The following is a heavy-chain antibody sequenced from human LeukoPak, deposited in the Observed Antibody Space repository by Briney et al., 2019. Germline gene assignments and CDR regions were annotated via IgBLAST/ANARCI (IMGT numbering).Heavy chain of an antibody. Sequence: SETLSLTCAVYGGSFSGYYWSWIRQPPGKGLEWIGEINHSGSTNYNPSLKSRVTISVDTSKNQFSLKLSSVTAADTAVYYCASWIGGSGSYRDYWGQGTLVTVS. V-gene: IGHV4-34*01. CDR3: ASWIGGSGSYRDY. D-gene: IGHD3-10*01. CDR1: GGSFSGYY. CDR2: INHSGST. J-gene: IGHJ4*02.